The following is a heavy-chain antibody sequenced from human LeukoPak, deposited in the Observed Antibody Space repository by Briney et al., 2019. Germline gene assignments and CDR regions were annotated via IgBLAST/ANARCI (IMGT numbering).Heavy chain of an antibody. V-gene: IGHV4-34*01. CDR2: INHSGST. CDR1: GESFSGYY. CDR3: ARRGRGGTIDY. Sequence: SETLSLTCAVYGESFSGYYWSWIRQPPGKGLEWIGEINHSGSTNYNPSLKSRVTISVDTSKNQFSLKLSSVTAADTAAYYCARRGRGGTIDYWGQGNLVTVSS. J-gene: IGHJ4*02. D-gene: IGHD3-10*01.